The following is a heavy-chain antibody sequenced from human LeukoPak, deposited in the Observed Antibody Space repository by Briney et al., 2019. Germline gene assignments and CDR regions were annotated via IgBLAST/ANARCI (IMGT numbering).Heavy chain of an antibody. CDR3: ARGLELVRYYDSSGYGVSAFDI. Sequence: SETLSLTCTVSGGSISSYYWSWIRQPAGKGLEWIGRIYTSGSTNYNPSLKSRVTMSVDTSKNQFSLKLSSVTAADTAVYYCARGLELVRYYDSSGYGVSAFDIWGQGTMVTVSS. V-gene: IGHV4-4*07. J-gene: IGHJ3*02. CDR1: GGSISSYY. D-gene: IGHD3-22*01. CDR2: IYTSGST.